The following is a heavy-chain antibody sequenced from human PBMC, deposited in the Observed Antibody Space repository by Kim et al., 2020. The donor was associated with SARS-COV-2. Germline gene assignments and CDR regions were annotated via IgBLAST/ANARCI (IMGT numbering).Heavy chain of an antibody. CDR3: ARDLTMVRGVSLGY. Sequence: ASVKVSCKASGYSFAAFYMHWVRQAPGQGLEWMGWINPNSGGTNYAQNFQGRVTMTRDTSISTAYMELSRLRSDDTAVYYCARDLTMVRGVSLGYWGQGT. J-gene: IGHJ4*02. D-gene: IGHD3-10*01. V-gene: IGHV1-2*02. CDR2: INPNSGGT. CDR1: GYSFAAFY.